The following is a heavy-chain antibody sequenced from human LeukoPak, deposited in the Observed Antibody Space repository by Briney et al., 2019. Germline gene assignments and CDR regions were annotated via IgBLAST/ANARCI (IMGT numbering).Heavy chain of an antibody. V-gene: IGHV3-53*05. D-gene: IGHD2-21*02. CDR1: GFTVSSNY. CDR3: ARDWAYCGGDCSPYGMDV. CDR2: IYSGGST. J-gene: IGHJ6*02. Sequence: GGSLRLSCAASGFTVSSNYMSWVRQAPGKGLEWVSVIYSGGSTYYADSAKGRFTISRDNSKNTLYLQMGSLRAEDMAVYYCARDWAYCGGDCSPYGMDVWGQGTTVTVSS.